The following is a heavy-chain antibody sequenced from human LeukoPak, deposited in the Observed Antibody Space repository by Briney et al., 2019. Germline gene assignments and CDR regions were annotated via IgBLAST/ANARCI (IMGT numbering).Heavy chain of an antibody. CDR2: ISDSGGST. V-gene: IGHV3-64*04. CDR3: AKVIREVDMSYDY. J-gene: IGHJ4*02. D-gene: IGHD5-24*01. CDR1: GFPFSSYA. Sequence: GGSLRLSCSASGFPFSSYAMHWVRQAPGKGLEYVSAISDSGGSTYYADSVKGRFTISRDNSKNTLYLQMNSLRAEDTAVYYCAKVIREVDMSYDYWGQGALVTVSS.